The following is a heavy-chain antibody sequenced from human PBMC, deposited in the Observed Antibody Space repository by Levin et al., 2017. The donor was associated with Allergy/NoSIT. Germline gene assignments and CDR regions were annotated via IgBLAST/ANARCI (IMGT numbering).Heavy chain of an antibody. J-gene: IGHJ5*02. Sequence: SETLSLTCAVYGGSFSGYYWSWIRQPPGKGLEWIGEINYSGSTNYNPSLKSRVTISVDTSKNQFSLKLSSVTAADTAVYYCARGGPIVVVTANRFDPWGQGTLVTVSS. D-gene: IGHD2-21*02. CDR2: INYSGST. V-gene: IGHV4-34*01. CDR3: ARGGPIVVVTANRFDP. CDR1: GGSFSGYY.